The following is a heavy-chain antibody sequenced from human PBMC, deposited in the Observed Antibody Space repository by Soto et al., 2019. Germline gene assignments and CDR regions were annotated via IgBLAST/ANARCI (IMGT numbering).Heavy chain of an antibody. CDR1: GFTFSSYG. Sequence: QVQLVESGGGVVQPGRSLRLSCAASGFTFSSYGMHWVRKAPGKGLEWVAVISYDGSNKYYPDSVKGRFTISRDNSKNMLYLQMNSLRAEDTAMYYCAKDTSSIRYGAPPTGMDIWGQRTPLTVSS. CDR3: AKDTSSIRYGAPPTGMDI. CDR2: ISYDGSNK. J-gene: IGHJ6*02. D-gene: IGHD6-13*01. V-gene: IGHV3-30*18.